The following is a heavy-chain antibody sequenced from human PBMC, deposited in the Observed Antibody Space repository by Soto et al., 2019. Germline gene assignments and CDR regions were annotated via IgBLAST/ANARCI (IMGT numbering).Heavy chain of an antibody. D-gene: IGHD2-2*01. Sequence: EVQLLESGGGLVQPGGSLRLSCAASGFTFSSYAMSWVRQAPGKGLEWVSAISGSGGSTYYADSVKGRFTISRDNSKNTLYQQMNSLRAEDTAVYYCAKDSLTYQLLLFYYFDYWGQGTLVTVSS. V-gene: IGHV3-23*01. CDR2: ISGSGGST. CDR3: AKDSLTYQLLLFYYFDY. CDR1: GFTFSSYA. J-gene: IGHJ4*02.